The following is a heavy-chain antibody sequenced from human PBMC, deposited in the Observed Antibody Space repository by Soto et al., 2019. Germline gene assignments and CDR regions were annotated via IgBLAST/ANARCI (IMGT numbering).Heavy chain of an antibody. CDR2: INPNSGGT. V-gene: IGHV1-2*04. Sequence: ASVKVSCKASGYTFTGYYMHWVRQAPGQGLEWMGWINPNSGGTNYAQKFQGWVTMTRDTSISTAYMELSRLRSDDTAVYYCARAVGELVGSSGNSYYFDYWGQGTLVTVSS. D-gene: IGHD3-10*01. CDR3: ARAVGELVGSSGNSYYFDY. CDR1: GYTFTGYY. J-gene: IGHJ4*02.